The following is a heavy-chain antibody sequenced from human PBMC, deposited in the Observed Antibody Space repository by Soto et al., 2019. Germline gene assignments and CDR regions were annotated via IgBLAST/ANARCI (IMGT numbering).Heavy chain of an antibody. CDR1: GYSISSGYY. V-gene: IGHV4-38-2*02. J-gene: IGHJ4*02. CDR2: IYYSGST. D-gene: IGHD1-26*01. CDR3: ARDRGGSSYFDY. Sequence: KPSETLSLTCAVSGYSISSGYYWGWLRQPPGKGLEWIGYIYYSGSTYYNPSLKSRVTISVDTSKNQFSLKLSSVTAADTAVYYCARDRGGSSYFDYWGQGTLVTVSS.